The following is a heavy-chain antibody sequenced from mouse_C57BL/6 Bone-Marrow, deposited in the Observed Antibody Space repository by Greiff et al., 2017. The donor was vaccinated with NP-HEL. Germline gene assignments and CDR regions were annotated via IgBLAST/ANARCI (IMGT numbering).Heavy chain of an antibody. Sequence: LVESGAELARPGASVKLSCKASGYTFTSYGISWVKQRTGQGLEWIGEIYPRSGNTYYNEKFKGKATLTADKSSSTAYMELRSLTSEDSAVYFCARDTTVSSSAWFAYWGQGTLVTVSA. CDR2: IYPRSGNT. J-gene: IGHJ3*01. CDR1: GYTFTSYG. D-gene: IGHD1-1*01. CDR3: ARDTTVSSSAWFAY. V-gene: IGHV1-81*01.